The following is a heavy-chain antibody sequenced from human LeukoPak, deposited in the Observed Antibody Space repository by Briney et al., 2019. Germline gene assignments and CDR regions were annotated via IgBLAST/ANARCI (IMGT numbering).Heavy chain of an antibody. CDR1: GGSISSYY. CDR2: IYYSGST. CDR3: ARDRVEGATNRFDY. V-gene: IGHV4-59*01. J-gene: IGHJ4*02. D-gene: IGHD1-26*01. Sequence: KPSETLSLTCTVSGGSISSYYWSWIRQPPGKGLEWIGYIYYSGSTNYNPSLKSRVTISVDTSKNQFSLKLSSVTAADTAVYYCARDRVEGATNRFDYWGQGTLVTVSS.